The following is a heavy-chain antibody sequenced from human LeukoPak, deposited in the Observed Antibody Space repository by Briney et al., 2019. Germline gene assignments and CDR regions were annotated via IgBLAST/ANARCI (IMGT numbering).Heavy chain of an antibody. CDR3: AKDSGYYDSSGYYFDY. CDR1: GFTFSSYG. CDR2: ISYDGSNK. J-gene: IGHJ4*02. D-gene: IGHD3-22*01. Sequence: PGGSLRLSCAASGFTFSSYGMHWVRQAPGKGLEWVAVISYDGSNKYYADSVKGRFTISRDNSKNTLYLQMNSLRAEDTAVYYCAKDSGYYDSSGYYFDYWGQGTLVTVSP. V-gene: IGHV3-30*18.